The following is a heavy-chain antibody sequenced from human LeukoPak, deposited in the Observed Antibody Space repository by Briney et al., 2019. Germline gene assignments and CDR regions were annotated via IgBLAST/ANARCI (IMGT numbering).Heavy chain of an antibody. V-gene: IGHV1-46*01. CDR3: ARENGGAMRPVKSFDS. D-gene: IGHD2-8*01. J-gene: IGHJ4*02. Sequence: ASVKVSCKASGFTFPEYYMHWVRQAPEQRFEWMGVVAPGSTTTVYAQKFQGRIVVTKDTSTNMLYMDLSNLSIDDTAVYYCARENGGAMRPVKSFDSWGQGTLVTVS. CDR1: GFTFPEYY. CDR2: VAPGSTTT.